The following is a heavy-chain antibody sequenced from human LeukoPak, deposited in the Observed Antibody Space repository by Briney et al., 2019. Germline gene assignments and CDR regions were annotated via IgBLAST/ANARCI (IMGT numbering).Heavy chain of an antibody. Sequence: GESLKISCKGSGYAFTNYWIGWVRQTPGKGLEWMGIIYPGDSDTRYRPSFQGQVTISADKSISTAYLQWGSLEASDTAMYYCARLIDSSGYYVDYWGQGTLVTVSS. V-gene: IGHV5-51*01. D-gene: IGHD3-22*01. J-gene: IGHJ4*02. CDR2: IYPGDSDT. CDR3: ARLIDSSGYYVDY. CDR1: GYAFTNYW.